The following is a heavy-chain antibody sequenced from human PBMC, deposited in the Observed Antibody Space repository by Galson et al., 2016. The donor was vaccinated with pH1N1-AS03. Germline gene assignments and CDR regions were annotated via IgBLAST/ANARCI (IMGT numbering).Heavy chain of an antibody. J-gene: IGHJ4*02. V-gene: IGHV3-15*01. CDR1: GFSFSKEW. D-gene: IGHD3-10*01. Sequence: SLRLSCAASGFSFSKEWMIWVRQAPGKGLERVGRIKTETEGGTTDYAAPVKGRFSISRDDWKNTLSLEMNSLKTEDTAVYYTTVGSQWGQGTLVTVSS. CDR2: IKTETEGGTT. CDR3: TTVGSQ.